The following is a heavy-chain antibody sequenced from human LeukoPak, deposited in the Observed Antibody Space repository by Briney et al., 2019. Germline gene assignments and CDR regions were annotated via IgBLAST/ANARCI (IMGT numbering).Heavy chain of an antibody. Sequence: PGRSLRLSCAASGFTFSSYAMHWVRQAPGKGVEWVSSISSSSSYIYYADSVKGRFTISRDNAKNSLHLQMNSLRAEDTAVYYCARGAITMVRGVITVLFDYWGQGTLVTVSS. V-gene: IGHV3-21*01. CDR3: ARGAITMVRGVITVLFDY. D-gene: IGHD3-10*01. CDR2: ISSSSSYI. CDR1: GFTFSSYA. J-gene: IGHJ4*02.